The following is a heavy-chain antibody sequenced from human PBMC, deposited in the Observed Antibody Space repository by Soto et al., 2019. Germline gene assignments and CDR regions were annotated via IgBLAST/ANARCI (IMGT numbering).Heavy chain of an antibody. J-gene: IGHJ6*02. CDR1: GYIFVNYG. CDR2: ISPYTGNT. D-gene: IGHD3-16*01. V-gene: IGHV1-18*01. CDR3: VMVDNYVTPTPQDV. Sequence: QVQLVQSGDEVKKPGASVKVSCKASGYIFVNYGIAWVRQAPGRGLEWMGWISPYTGNTHSATKVQGRLTMTTDTSTSTAYMDLRSLTSDDTAVYYCVMVDNYVTPTPQDVWGQGTTVTVSS.